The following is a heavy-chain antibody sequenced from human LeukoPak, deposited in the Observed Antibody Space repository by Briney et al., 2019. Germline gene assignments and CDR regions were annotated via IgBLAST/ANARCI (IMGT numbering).Heavy chain of an antibody. V-gene: IGHV1-69*13. J-gene: IGHJ4*02. D-gene: IGHD4-17*01. CDR1: GGTFSSYA. CDR3: ASGTTVTPYYFDY. CDR2: VIPIFGTA. Sequence: GASVKVSCKASGGTFSSYAISWVRQAPGQGLEWMGGVIPIFGTANYAQKFQGRVTITADESTSTAYMELSSLRSEDTAVYYCASGTTVTPYYFDYWGQGTLVTVSS.